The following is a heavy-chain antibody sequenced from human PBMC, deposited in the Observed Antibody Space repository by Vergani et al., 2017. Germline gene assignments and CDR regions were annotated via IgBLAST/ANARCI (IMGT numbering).Heavy chain of an antibody. J-gene: IGHJ4*02. D-gene: IGHD4-17*01. V-gene: IGHV3-73*01. Sequence: EVQLVESGGGLVQPGGSLKLSCAASGFTFSGSAMHWVRQASGQGLEWVGRIRSKANSYATAYAASVKGRFTISRDDSKNTAYLQMNSLKTEDTAVYYCTRPYDNGDYFADYWGQGTLVTVSS. CDR2: IRSKANSYAT. CDR1: GFTFSGSA. CDR3: TRPYDNGDYFADY.